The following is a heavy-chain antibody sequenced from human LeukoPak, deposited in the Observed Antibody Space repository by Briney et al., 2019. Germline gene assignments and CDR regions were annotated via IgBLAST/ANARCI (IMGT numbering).Heavy chain of an antibody. CDR3: LRDLNWSLDQ. D-gene: IGHD1-20*01. V-gene: IGHV3-74*01. CDR2: IKSDGITI. Sequence: GGSLRLSCAASGFTFSNYMMHWVRQAPGKGLVWVSRIKSDGITITYADSVKGRFTISRGNAKNTLYLQVNSLRAEDTAVYYCLRDLNWSLDQWGQGTLVTVSS. J-gene: IGHJ4*02. CDR1: GFTFSNYM.